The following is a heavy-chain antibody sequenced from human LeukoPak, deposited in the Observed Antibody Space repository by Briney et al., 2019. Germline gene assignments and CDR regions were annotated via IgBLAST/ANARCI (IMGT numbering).Heavy chain of an antibody. V-gene: IGHV3-7*01. Sequence: HPGGSLRLSCAASGFTFSSYWMSWVRQAPGKGLEWVANIKQDGSEKYYVDSVKGRFTISRDNAKNSLYLQMNSLRVDDTAVYYCARDGDISGYSDWGQGTLVTVSS. CDR2: IKQDGSEK. J-gene: IGHJ4*02. D-gene: IGHD3-22*01. CDR1: GFTFSSYW. CDR3: ARDGDISGYSD.